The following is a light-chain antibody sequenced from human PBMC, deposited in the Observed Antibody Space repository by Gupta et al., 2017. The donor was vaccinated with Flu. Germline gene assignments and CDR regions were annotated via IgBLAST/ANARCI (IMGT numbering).Light chain of an antibody. Sequence: QSVLTPPPSVSGPPGQRVTISCTGSSSNIGAGYDVHWYQQLPGTAPKLLIYGNSNRPSGVPDRFSGSKSGTSASLAITGLQAEDEADYYCQSYDSSLSGSDYVFGTGTKVTVL. CDR1: SSNIGAGYD. J-gene: IGLJ1*01. CDR2: GNS. V-gene: IGLV1-40*01. CDR3: QSYDSSLSGSDYV.